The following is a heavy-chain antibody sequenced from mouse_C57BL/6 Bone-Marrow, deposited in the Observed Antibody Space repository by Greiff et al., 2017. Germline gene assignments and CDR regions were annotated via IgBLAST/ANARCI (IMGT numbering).Heavy chain of an antibody. CDR1: GFTFSSYA. Sequence: EVQLQESGGGLVKPGGSLKLSCAASGFTFSSYAMSWVRQTPEKRLEWVATISDGGSYTYYPDNVKGRFTISRDNDKNNLYLQMSHLKSEDTAMYYCARPRDYDVAWFAYWGQGTLVTVSA. CDR3: ARPRDYDVAWFAY. J-gene: IGHJ3*01. D-gene: IGHD2-4*01. V-gene: IGHV5-4*01. CDR2: ISDGGSYT.